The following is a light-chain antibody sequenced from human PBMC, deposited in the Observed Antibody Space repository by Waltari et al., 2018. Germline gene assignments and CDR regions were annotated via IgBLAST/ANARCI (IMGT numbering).Light chain of an antibody. Sequence: SYELTQPPSVSVSPGQTASITCSGDKLGDKYACWYQQKPGQSPVLVIYQDSKRPSGIPGRFSGSNSGNTATLTISGTQAMDEADYYCQAWDSSTEGVFGTGTKVTVL. J-gene: IGLJ1*01. V-gene: IGLV3-1*01. CDR2: QDS. CDR1: KLGDKY. CDR3: QAWDSSTEGV.